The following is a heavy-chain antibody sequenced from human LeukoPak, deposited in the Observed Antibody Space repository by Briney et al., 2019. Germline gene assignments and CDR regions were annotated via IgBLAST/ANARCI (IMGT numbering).Heavy chain of an antibody. CDR2: IYPGDSDT. CDR1: GYSFTSYW. Sequence: GESLKISCKGSGYSFTSYWIGWVRQMPGKGLEWMGIIYPGDSDTRYSPSFQGQVTISADKSISTAYLQWSSLKASDTAMYYCAKGSDGEWTEYYFDYWGQGTLVTVSS. CDR3: AKGSDGEWTEYYFDY. D-gene: IGHD3-10*01. V-gene: IGHV5-51*01. J-gene: IGHJ4*02.